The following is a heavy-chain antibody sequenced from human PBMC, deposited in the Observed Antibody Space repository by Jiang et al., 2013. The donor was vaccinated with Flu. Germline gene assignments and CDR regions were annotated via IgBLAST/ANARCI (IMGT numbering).Heavy chain of an antibody. J-gene: IGHJ4*02. Sequence: KGLEWIGYIYYSGSTYYNPSLKSRVTISVDTSKNQFSLKLSSVTAADTAVYYCARADSVEMATIKISGYFDYWGQGTLVTVSS. V-gene: IGHV4-31*02. D-gene: IGHD5-24*01. CDR3: ARADSVEMATIKISGYFDY. CDR2: IYYSGST.